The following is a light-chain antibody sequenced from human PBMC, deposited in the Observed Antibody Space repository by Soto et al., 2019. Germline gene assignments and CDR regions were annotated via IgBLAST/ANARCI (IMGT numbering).Light chain of an antibody. CDR2: EVT. J-gene: IGLJ2*01. V-gene: IGLV2-14*01. Sequence: QSALTQPASVSGSPGQSITISCIGTSSDVGGYNYVSWYQQHPGEVPKLMIYEVTNRPSGVSNRFSGSKSGNTASLTISGLQAEDEADYYCSSYTSNNTLLFGGGTKLTV. CDR3: SSYTSNNTLL. CDR1: SSDVGGYNY.